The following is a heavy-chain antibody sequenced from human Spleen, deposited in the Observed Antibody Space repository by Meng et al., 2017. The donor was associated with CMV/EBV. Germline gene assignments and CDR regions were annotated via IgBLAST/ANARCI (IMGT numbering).Heavy chain of an antibody. V-gene: IGHV4-4*07. J-gene: IGHJ5*02. CDR1: GASISSYY. D-gene: IGHD3-10*01. Sequence: QVTLQQAGPGLLKPSETLSLTCTVSGASISSYYWSWIRQPAGKGLEWIGRIYTSGSTNYNPSLKSRVTMSVDTSKNQFSLKLSSVTAADTAVYYCARGGSMVRGVIFNWFDPWGQGTLVTVSS. CDR3: ARGGSMVRGVIFNWFDP. CDR2: IYTSGST.